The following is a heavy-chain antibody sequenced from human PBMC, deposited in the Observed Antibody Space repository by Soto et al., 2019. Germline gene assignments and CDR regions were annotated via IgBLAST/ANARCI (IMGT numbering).Heavy chain of an antibody. D-gene: IGHD3-10*01. CDR1: GFAFSSEW. V-gene: IGHV3-74*01. J-gene: IGHJ4*02. CDR2: IDPYDTGI. Sequence: GGSLRLSCAASGFAFSSEWMHWVRQAPGKGLVWVSRIDPYDTGISYADSVKGRFTISRDNAKNTLYLQMNSLRAEDTAVYYCTSDTFGARDSWGQGTLVTVSS. CDR3: TSDTFGARDS.